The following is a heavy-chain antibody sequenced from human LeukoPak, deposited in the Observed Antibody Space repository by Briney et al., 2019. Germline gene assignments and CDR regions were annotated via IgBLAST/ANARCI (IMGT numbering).Heavy chain of an antibody. CDR2: INHSGDT. CDR1: GFTFSSYS. CDR3: ARPYCSSCPIAY. J-gene: IGHJ4*02. V-gene: IGHV4-34*01. Sequence: PGGSLRLSCAASGFTFSSYSMNWIRQPPGKGLEWIGEINHSGDTDYNPSLRSRVTISVDTSNNQLSLKLSSVTAADTAVYYCARPYCSSCPIAYWGQGTLVTVSS. D-gene: IGHD2-2*01.